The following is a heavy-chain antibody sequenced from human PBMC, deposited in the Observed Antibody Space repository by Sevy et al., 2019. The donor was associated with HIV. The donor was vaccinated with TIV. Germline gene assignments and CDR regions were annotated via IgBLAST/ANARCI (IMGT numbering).Heavy chain of an antibody. V-gene: IGHV4-31*03. CDR2: IYYSGST. CDR1: GGSISSGGYY. CDR3: ARDLMSIFGGMDV. Sequence: SETLSLTCTVSGGSISSGGYYWSWIRQHPGKGLEWIGYIYYSGSTNYNPSLKSRVTISVDTSKNQFSLKLSSVTAADTAVYYCARDLMSIFGGMDVWGQGTTVTVSS. J-gene: IGHJ6*02. D-gene: IGHD3-3*01.